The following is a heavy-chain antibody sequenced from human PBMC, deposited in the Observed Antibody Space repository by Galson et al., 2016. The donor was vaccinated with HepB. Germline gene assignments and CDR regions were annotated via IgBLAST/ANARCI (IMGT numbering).Heavy chain of an antibody. V-gene: IGHV3-74*01. D-gene: IGHD4-17*01. Sequence: SLRLSCAASGFTFSNYWMHWVRQAPGKGLVWVSRIRGDGTSTSYADSVKGRFTISRDNAKNTLYLQMNSLRAEDTAMYYCIKSDYGYYWGQGARVTVSS. J-gene: IGHJ4*02. CDR2: IRGDGTST. CDR3: IKSDYGYY. CDR1: GFTFSNYW.